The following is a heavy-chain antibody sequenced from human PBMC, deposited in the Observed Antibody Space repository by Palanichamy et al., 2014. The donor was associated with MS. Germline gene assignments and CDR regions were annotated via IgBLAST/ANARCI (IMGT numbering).Heavy chain of an antibody. D-gene: IGHD2-15*01. Sequence: EVQLLESGGALAXPGGSLRLSCAASGFTFSSYGMSWVRQTPGKRLEWVSSISSGATLTYYADSVKGRFTVSRDNSKSTLYLQMSSLRGEDTAVYYCADVVEKGKSYFVHWGQGTLVIVSS. CDR2: ISSGATLT. CDR1: GFTFSSYG. V-gene: IGHV3-23*05. J-gene: IGHJ1*01. CDR3: ADVVEKGKSYFVH.